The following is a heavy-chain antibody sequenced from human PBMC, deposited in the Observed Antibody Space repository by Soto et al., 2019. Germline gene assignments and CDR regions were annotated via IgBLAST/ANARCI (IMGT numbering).Heavy chain of an antibody. D-gene: IGHD6-13*01. CDR1: GFTVSSNY. Sequence: GGSLRLSCAASGFTVSSNYMSWVRQAPGKGLEWVSVIYSGGSTYYADSVRGRFTISRDNSKNTLYLQMNSLRAEDTAVYYCARGWYSSSWYDFPNYYYGMDVWGQGTTVTVSS. CDR3: ARGWYSSSWYDFPNYYYGMDV. V-gene: IGHV3-66*01. J-gene: IGHJ6*02. CDR2: IYSGGST.